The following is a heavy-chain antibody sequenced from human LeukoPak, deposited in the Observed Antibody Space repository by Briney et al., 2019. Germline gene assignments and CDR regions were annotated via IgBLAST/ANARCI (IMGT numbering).Heavy chain of an antibody. Sequence: ASVKVSCKASGGTFSSYAISWVRQAPGQGLEWMGGFDPEDGETIYAQKFQGRVTMTEDTSTDTAYMELSSLRSEDTAVYYCATQSSLSPHYYYYYYMDVWGKGTTVTVAS. J-gene: IGHJ6*03. CDR1: GGTFSSYA. V-gene: IGHV1-24*01. CDR3: ATQSSLSPHYYYYYYMDV. CDR2: FDPEDGET. D-gene: IGHD1-26*01.